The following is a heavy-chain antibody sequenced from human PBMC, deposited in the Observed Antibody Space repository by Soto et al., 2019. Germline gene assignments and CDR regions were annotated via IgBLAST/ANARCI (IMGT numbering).Heavy chain of an antibody. CDR3: ARAAKRVFYDESGDAGRSNAFDP. CDR2: INPGNSNS. CDR1: GYIFTTHR. V-gene: IGHV1-3*01. Sequence: QVLLVQSGAEVKNSGASVKISCKASGYIFTTHRIHWVRQAPGQRLEWLGRINPGNSNSKYSQEFQDRLIIGADTSSRSVYMELSSLKSEDTALYYCARAAKRVFYDESGDAGRSNAFDPWGQGTAVTVSS. D-gene: IGHD2-21*01. J-gene: IGHJ5*02.